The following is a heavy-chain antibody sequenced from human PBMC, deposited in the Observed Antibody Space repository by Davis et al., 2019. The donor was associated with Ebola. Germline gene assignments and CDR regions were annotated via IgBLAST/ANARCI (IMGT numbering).Heavy chain of an antibody. V-gene: IGHV1-24*01. Sequence: AASAKVSCKVSGYTLTALSMHWVRQAPGKGLEWMGNFDPEDGETIYAHKFEGRVTMTEDTSTDTAYMELSSLRSEDSAVYYCAAGGSRGGFDVWGQGTKVIVSS. CDR3: AAGGSRGGFDV. CDR2: FDPEDGET. D-gene: IGHD1-26*01. CDR1: GYTLTALS. J-gene: IGHJ3*01.